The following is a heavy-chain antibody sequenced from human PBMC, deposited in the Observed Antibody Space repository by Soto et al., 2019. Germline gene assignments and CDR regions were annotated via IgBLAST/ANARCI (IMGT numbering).Heavy chain of an antibody. D-gene: IGHD6-13*01. J-gene: IGHJ6*02. CDR1: GFTFSSYG. Sequence: GGSLRLSCAASGFTFSSYGMHWVRQAPGKGLEWVAVISYDGSNKCYADSVKGRFTISRDNSKNTLYLQMNSLRAEDTAVYYCAKGLAAAGDYYYYYGMDVWGQGTTVTVSS. CDR3: AKGLAAAGDYYYYYGMDV. V-gene: IGHV3-30*18. CDR2: ISYDGSNK.